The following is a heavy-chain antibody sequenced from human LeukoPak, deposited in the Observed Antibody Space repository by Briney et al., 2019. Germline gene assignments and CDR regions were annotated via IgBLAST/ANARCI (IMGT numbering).Heavy chain of an antibody. CDR2: ISAYNGNT. V-gene: IGHV1-18*01. CDR1: GYTFSSYG. J-gene: IGHJ5*02. CDR3: ARDVGDIVTVPAAISVP. Sequence: ASVKVSCKASGYTFSSYGISWVRQAPGQGLEWMGWISAYNGNTNYAQMVQGRVTMTTHTSTSTAYMEVRSLRSDDTAMYYCARDVGDIVTVPAAISVPWGQGTLVTVSS. D-gene: IGHD2-2*01.